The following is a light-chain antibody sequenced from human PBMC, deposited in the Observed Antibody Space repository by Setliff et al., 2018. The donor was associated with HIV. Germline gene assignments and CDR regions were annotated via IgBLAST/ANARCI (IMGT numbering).Light chain of an antibody. Sequence: QSVLTQPASVSGSPGQSITISCIGTSSDVGGYDFVSRYQQRPDKAPKLIIFDVSKRPSGVSHRFSGSKSGNTASLTISGLQTEDEGDYFCASYSSPATYVFGIGTKVTVL. CDR3: ASYSSPATYV. J-gene: IGLJ1*01. CDR1: SSDVGGYDF. V-gene: IGLV2-14*03. CDR2: DVS.